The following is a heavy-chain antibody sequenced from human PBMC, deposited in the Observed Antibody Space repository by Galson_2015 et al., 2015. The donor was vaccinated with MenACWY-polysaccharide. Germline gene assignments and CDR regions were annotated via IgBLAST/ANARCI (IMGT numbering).Heavy chain of an antibody. D-gene: IGHD5-12*01. Sequence: SVKVSCKVSGYNLIELSIHWVRQAPGKGLEWMGSYDPEDGETIYAQKFQGRVTMSEDTSTDTAYMELSSLRAEDTALYYCARGYSAYDWGQGTLVTVSA. V-gene: IGHV1-24*01. CDR2: YDPEDGET. CDR1: GYNLIELS. J-gene: IGHJ4*02. CDR3: ARGYSAYD.